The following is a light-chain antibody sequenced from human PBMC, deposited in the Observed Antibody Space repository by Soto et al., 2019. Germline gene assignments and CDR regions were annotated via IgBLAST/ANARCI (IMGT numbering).Light chain of an antibody. CDR1: QGISNY. J-gene: IGKJ1*01. CDR3: QKYNSAPRT. Sequence: DIQMTQSPSSLSASVGDRVTITCRASQGISNYLAWYQQKPGQVAKLLIYAASTLQSGVPYRFSGSRSGTDFTLTISSLQPEDDATYYCQKYNSAPRTFGQGTKVEIK. V-gene: IGKV1-27*01. CDR2: AAS.